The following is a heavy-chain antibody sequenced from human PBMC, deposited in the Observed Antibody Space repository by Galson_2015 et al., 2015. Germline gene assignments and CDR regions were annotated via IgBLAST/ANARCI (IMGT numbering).Heavy chain of an antibody. D-gene: IGHD2-15*01. V-gene: IGHV4-39*07. CDR2: IYYSGST. CDR1: GGSISSSSYY. Sequence: SETLSLTCTVSGGSISSSSYYWGWIRQPPGKGLEWIGSIYYSGSTYYNPSPKSRVTISVDTSKNQFSLKLSSVTAADTAVYYCARDSSWVVEANWYFELWGRGTLVTVSS. J-gene: IGHJ2*01. CDR3: ARDSSWVVEANWYFEL.